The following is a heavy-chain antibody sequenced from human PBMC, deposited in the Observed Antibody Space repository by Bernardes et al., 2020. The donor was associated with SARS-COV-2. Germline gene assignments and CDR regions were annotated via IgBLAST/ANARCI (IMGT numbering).Heavy chain of an antibody. V-gene: IGHV1-24*01. D-gene: IGHD6-13*01. J-gene: IGHJ6*02. CDR3: ATAIAAAGNPDDYYYYYGMDV. CDR1: GYTLTELS. CDR2: FDPEDGET. Sequence: ASVKVSCKVSGYTLTELSMHWVRQAPGKGLGWMGGFDPEDGETIYAQKFQGRVTMTEDTSTDTAYMELSSLRSEDTAVYYCATAIAAAGNPDDYYYYYGMDVWGQGTTVTVSS.